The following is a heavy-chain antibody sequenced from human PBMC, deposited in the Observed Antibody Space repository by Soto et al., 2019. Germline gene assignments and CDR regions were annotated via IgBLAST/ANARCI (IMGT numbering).Heavy chain of an antibody. V-gene: IGHV1-18*01. Sequence: QVQLVQSGAEVKKPGASVKVSCKASGYTFTSYGISWVRQAPGQGLEWMGWVNAYNGNTNYAQKFQGRVTMTTVTSASTAYTELRSLRSDDTAVYYCAREAVSGSTGFDYWGQGTLVTVSS. J-gene: IGHJ4*02. CDR1: GYTFTSYG. D-gene: IGHD6-19*01. CDR3: AREAVSGSTGFDY. CDR2: VNAYNGNT.